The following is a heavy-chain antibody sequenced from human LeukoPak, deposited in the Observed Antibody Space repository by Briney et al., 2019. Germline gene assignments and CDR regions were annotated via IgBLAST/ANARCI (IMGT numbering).Heavy chain of an antibody. J-gene: IGHJ4*02. CDR1: GYTFASYG. CDR3: AGDTALILAPGWPDY. V-gene: IGHV1-18*01. CDR2: ISAYNDDT. Sequence: GASVKVSCKASGYTFASYGISWVRQTPGQGLEWMGWISAYNDDTRYAQQVQGRVTLTTDTSTGTAYMELRSQTSDDTAVCYCAGDTALILAPGWPDYWGQGTLVTVSS. D-gene: IGHD6-13*01.